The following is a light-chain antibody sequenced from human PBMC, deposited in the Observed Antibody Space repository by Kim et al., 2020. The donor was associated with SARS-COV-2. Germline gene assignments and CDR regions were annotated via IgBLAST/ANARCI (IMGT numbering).Light chain of an antibody. CDR2: AAS. V-gene: IGKV1-27*01. Sequence: DIQMTQSPSSLSASVGDRVTITCRASQDLTNYLAWYQQRPGKVPQVLIYAASTLQSGVPSRFSGSGSGTDFALTITGLQPEDVATYYCQNNYSAPLTFGGETKVDIK. J-gene: IGKJ4*01. CDR3: QNNYSAPLT. CDR1: QDLTNY.